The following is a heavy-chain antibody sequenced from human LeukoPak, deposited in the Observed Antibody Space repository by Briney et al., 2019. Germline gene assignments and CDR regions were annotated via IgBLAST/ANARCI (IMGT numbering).Heavy chain of an antibody. CDR2: IPYDGTNI. CDR3: ARVQWLEWGIEY. D-gene: IGHD6-19*01. V-gene: IGHV3-30*04. CDR1: GFTLSSYA. Sequence: PGGSLRLSCAASGFTLSSYAMHWVRQAPGKGLEWVALIPYDGTNIHYADSVKGRFTISRDNSKNTLYLQMNRLRAEDTAVYYCARVQWLEWGIEYWGQGTLVTVSS. J-gene: IGHJ4*02.